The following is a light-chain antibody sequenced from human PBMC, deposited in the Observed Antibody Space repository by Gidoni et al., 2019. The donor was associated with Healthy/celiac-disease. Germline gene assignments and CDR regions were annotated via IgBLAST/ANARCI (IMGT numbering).Light chain of an antibody. CDR1: QSVSSN. CDR3: QQHNNWPPYT. Sequence: ELVMTQSPATLSVSPVERATLSCRASQSVSSNLAWYQQKPGQAPRLLIYGASTRATGIPARCSGSGSGTEFTPITSSLQSEDYSAYYCQQHNNWPPYTFGQGTKLEIK. CDR2: GAS. V-gene: IGKV3-15*01. J-gene: IGKJ2*01.